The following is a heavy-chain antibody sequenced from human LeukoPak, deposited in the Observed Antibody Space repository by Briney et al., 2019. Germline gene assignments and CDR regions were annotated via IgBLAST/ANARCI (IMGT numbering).Heavy chain of an antibody. CDR1: GGSISSYY. J-gene: IGHJ4*02. D-gene: IGHD4/OR15-4a*01. CDR2: IYSSGST. V-gene: IGHV4-4*07. CDR3: ARRGDYGGGHDY. Sequence: SETLSLTCTVSGGSISSYYWSGIRQPAGTGLEWIGRIYSSGSTNYSPSLKSRVTMSVDTSKNQFSLKMSSMTAADTAVYYCARRGDYGGGHDYWGQGTLVTVSS.